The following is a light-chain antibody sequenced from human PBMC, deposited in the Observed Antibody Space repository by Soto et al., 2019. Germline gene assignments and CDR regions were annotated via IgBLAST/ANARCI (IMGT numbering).Light chain of an antibody. V-gene: IGKV3D-15*01. CDR2: DIF. CDR1: QSVGSD. Sequence: EIVLTQSPGTLSLSPGERATLSCRASQSVGSDLAWYQQKPGQAPRLVIYDIFTRATGVPTRISGSGSGTEFTLTISSLQPEDFATYYCLQDYNYPRTFGQGTKVDIK. J-gene: IGKJ1*01. CDR3: LQDYNYPRT.